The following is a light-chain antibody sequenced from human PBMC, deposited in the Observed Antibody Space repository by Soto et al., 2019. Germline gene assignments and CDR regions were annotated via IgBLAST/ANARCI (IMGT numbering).Light chain of an antibody. CDR1: QSVSSW. CDR3: QQYGSSPRLT. CDR2: DVS. Sequence: DIQMTQSPSTLSASVGDRVTITCRASQSVSSWLAWYQQRPGKAPKLLIYDVSSLESGVPSRFSGSGSGTDFTLTISRLEPEDFAVYYCQQYGSSPRLTFGGGTKVDIK. J-gene: IGKJ4*01. V-gene: IGKV1-5*01.